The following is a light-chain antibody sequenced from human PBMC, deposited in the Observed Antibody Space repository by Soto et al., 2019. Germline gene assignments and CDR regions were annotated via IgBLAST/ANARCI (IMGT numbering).Light chain of an antibody. CDR1: QTLKRTY. V-gene: IGKV3-20*01. Sequence: DIVLMQSPGPLSLSPGERATISCRASQTLKRTYIAWYQQKPGQAPRVLIYGASNRAAGIPDWFSGSGSGTDFSLTISRLEPEDVAVYYCHQYDNAPQTFGQGPKVEIK. CDR3: HQYDNAPQT. CDR2: GAS. J-gene: IGKJ2*01.